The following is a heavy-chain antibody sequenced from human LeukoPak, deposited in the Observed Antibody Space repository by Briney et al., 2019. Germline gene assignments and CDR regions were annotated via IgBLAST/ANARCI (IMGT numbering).Heavy chain of an antibody. J-gene: IGHJ3*02. D-gene: IGHD3-9*01. Sequence: GSLRLSCAASGFTLSTASMNWVRQAPGKGLEWVSVIYSGGSTYYADSVKGRFTISRDNSKNTLYLQMNSLRAEDTALYYCASGPYYDIWTGYYDAFDIWGQGTMVTVSS. V-gene: IGHV3-66*01. CDR3: ASGPYYDIWTGYYDAFDI. CDR2: IYSGGST. CDR1: GFTLSTAS.